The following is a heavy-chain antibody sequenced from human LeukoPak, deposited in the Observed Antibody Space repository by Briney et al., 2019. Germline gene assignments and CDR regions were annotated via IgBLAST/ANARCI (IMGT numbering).Heavy chain of an antibody. CDR1: GFTFSRNG. D-gene: IGHD2-15*01. CDR2: ITGDGSNT. CDR3: ASRDPCSGGPCYPLAY. Sequence: QLGGSLRLSCAASGFTFSRNGMHWVRQAPGQGLDWLSSITGDGSNTYYADSAKGRFTISRDNSKNTVYLQMSSLRPEDTAIYYCASRDPCSGGPCYPLAYWGQETLVIVSS. V-gene: IGHV3-23*01. J-gene: IGHJ4*02.